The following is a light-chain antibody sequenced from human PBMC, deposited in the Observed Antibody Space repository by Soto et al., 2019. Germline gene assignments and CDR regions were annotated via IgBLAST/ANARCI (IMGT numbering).Light chain of an antibody. Sequence: QSALTQPHSVSGSPGQSITISCTGTSSDVGSYNYVSWYQQHPGKAPKVMIYEVNKRPSGVPNRFSGSKSGNTASLTISGLQAEDEADYYCCSYAGSYALVFGGGTKLTVL. J-gene: IGLJ2*01. CDR3: CSYAGSYALV. CDR2: EVN. V-gene: IGLV2-11*01. CDR1: SSDVGSYNY.